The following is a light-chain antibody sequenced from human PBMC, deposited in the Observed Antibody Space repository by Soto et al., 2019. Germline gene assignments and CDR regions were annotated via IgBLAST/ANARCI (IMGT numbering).Light chain of an antibody. Sequence: EIVITQSPATLSVSPGERAPLSCRASQSVSSNLAWYQQKPGQAPRLLIYGASTRATGIPARFSGSGSGTEFTLTISSLEPEDFAVYYCQQRSNWPPLTFGGGTKV. V-gene: IGKV3-15*01. CDR3: QQRSNWPPLT. J-gene: IGKJ4*01. CDR2: GAS. CDR1: QSVSSN.